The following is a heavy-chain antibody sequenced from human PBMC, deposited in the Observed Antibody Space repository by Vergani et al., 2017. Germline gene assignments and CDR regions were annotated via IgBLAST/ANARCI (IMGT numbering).Heavy chain of an antibody. CDR1: GYVFTSYD. CDR2: MNPNTGNT. Sequence: QVQLVPSGAEVKKTGASVKVSCKASGYVFTSYDINWVRQATGQGLEWLGWMNPNTGNTGYAQRFQGRVVMNRDTSISTAYLEVNSLRSEDTAVYYCARGHMVRGVYRWFDPWGQGTLGTVSS. J-gene: IGHJ5*02. CDR3: ARGHMVRGVYRWFDP. V-gene: IGHV1-8*01. D-gene: IGHD3-10*01.